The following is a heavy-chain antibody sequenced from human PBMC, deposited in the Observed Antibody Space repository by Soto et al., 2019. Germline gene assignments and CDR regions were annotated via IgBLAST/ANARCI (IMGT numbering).Heavy chain of an antibody. Sequence: PGGSLRLSCENSGFTFGNYGMGWVRQTQGKGLYWVSGISSSSRRSYYADSVRGRFTISRDNFKNTLYLQMDTLTAEDTAVYYCARVAKSGVVIEYLDPWGQGPLVTVS. CDR1: GFTFGNYG. J-gene: IGHJ5*02. D-gene: IGHD3-10*01. V-gene: IGHV3-23*01. CDR3: ARVAKSGVVIEYLDP. CDR2: ISSSSRRS.